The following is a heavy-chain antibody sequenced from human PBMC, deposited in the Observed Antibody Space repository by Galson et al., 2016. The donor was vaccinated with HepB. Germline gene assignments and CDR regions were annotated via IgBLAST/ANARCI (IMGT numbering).Heavy chain of an antibody. J-gene: IGHJ3*02. CDR2: ISDSGNA. D-gene: IGHD2-15*01. CDR3: ARQKIQSGGNCCDAFDI. Sequence: TLSLTCTVSGDSFNSGSYHWTWIRQHPGKGLEFIGHISDSGNAYYNPSLKSRISMSVDTSKNQFSLELTSVTAADTALYYCARQKIQSGGNCCDAFDIWGQGAMVTVSS. V-gene: IGHV4-31*03. CDR1: GDSFNSGSYH.